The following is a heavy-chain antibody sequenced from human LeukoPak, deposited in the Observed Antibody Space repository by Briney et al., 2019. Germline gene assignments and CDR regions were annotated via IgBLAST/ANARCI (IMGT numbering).Heavy chain of an antibody. D-gene: IGHD2-15*01. CDR1: GFTFSSYA. J-gene: IGHJ4*02. V-gene: IGHV3-23*01. CDR3: AKDSVVVVAATPDY. CDR2: ISGSGGST. Sequence: GGSLRLSCAASGFTFSSYAMSWVRQAPGKGLEWVSAISGSGGSTYYADSVKGRFTISRDNSKNTLYLQMNSLRAEDTAVYYFAKDSVVVVAATPDYWGQGTLVTVSS.